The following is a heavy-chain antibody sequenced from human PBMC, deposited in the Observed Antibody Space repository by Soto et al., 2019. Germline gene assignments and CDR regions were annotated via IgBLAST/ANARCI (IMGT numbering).Heavy chain of an antibody. J-gene: IGHJ2*01. CDR1: GDSVSSASAT. CDR3: ARDGSGYQWYFDV. V-gene: IGHV6-1*01. CDR2: TYYRSKWHN. Sequence: QVQLQQSGPGLVKPSQTLSLICAISGDSVSSASATWSWIRQSTSGRLEWLGRTYYRSKWHNDYAISVKSRIAIIPDTSKTQLSLQLSSVTLEDTAVYFCARDGSGYQWYFDVWGRGSLVTVSS. D-gene: IGHD5-12*01.